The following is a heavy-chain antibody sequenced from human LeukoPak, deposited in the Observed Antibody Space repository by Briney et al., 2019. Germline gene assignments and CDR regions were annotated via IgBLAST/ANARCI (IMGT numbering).Heavy chain of an antibody. V-gene: IGHV1-8*01. D-gene: IGHD3-22*01. CDR1: GYTFTSYD. CDR3: ARLGLYYDSSGYGSYYYYGMDV. CDR2: MNPNNGNT. Sequence: ASVKVSCKASGYTFTSYDINRVRQATGQGLEWMGWMNPNNGNTGYAQKFQGRVTMTRNTSISTAYMELSSLRSEDTAVYYCARLGLYYDSSGYGSYYYYGMDVWGQGTTVTVSS. J-gene: IGHJ6*02.